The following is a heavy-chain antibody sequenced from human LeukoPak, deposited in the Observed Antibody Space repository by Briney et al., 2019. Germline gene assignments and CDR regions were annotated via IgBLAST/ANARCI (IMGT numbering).Heavy chain of an antibody. CDR1: GFTFSSYW. Sequence: PGGSLRLSCAASGFTFSSYWMSWVRQAPGKGPEWVANIKQDGSEKYYVDSVKGRFTISRDNAKNSLYLQMNSLRAEDTAVYYCVASWEYYYGSGSRPFDYWGQGTLVTVSS. J-gene: IGHJ4*02. V-gene: IGHV3-7*01. CDR2: IKQDGSEK. D-gene: IGHD3-10*01. CDR3: VASWEYYYGSGSRPFDY.